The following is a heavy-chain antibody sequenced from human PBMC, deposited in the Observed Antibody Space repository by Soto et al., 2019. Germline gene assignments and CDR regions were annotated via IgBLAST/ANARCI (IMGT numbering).Heavy chain of an antibody. CDR2: IKQDGSEK. Sequence: GGSLRLSCAASGFTFSSYWMSWVRQAPGKGLEWVANIKQDGSEKYYVDSVKGRFTISRDNAMNPLYLQMNSLRAEDTAVYYCARPGVLRFLEWLSPPDYWGQGTLVTVTS. CDR3: ARPGVLRFLEWLSPPDY. J-gene: IGHJ4*02. CDR1: GFTFSSYW. V-gene: IGHV3-7*03. D-gene: IGHD3-3*01.